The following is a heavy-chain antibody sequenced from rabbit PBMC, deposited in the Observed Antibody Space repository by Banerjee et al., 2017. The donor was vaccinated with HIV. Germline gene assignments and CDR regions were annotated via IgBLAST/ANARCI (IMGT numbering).Heavy chain of an antibody. CDR3: ARRDAVTGGNNL. CDR2: INSSSGNT. D-gene: IGHD7-1*01. V-gene: IGHV1S45*01. J-gene: IGHJ4*01. CDR1: GFSFSNKYV. Sequence: LEESGGGLVQPEGSLTLTCTASGFSFSNKYVMCWVRQAPGKGLELIACINSSSGNTVYARWAKGRFTISKTSSTTVTLQMTSLTGADTATYFCARRDAVTGGNNLWGQGTLVTVS.